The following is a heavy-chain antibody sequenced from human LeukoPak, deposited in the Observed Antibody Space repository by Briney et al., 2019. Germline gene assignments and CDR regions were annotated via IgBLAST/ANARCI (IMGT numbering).Heavy chain of an antibody. CDR2: IYHSGNT. CDR3: ARGQARLAWFDP. CDR1: GYSISSGYY. Sequence: SETLSLTCTVSGYSISSGYYWGWIRQPPGKGLEWIGSIYHSGNTYYNPSLKSRVTMSLDTSKNQFSLRLRSVTAADTAVFYCARGQARLAWFDPWGQGTLVTVSS. V-gene: IGHV4-38-2*02. J-gene: IGHJ5*02. D-gene: IGHD6-19*01.